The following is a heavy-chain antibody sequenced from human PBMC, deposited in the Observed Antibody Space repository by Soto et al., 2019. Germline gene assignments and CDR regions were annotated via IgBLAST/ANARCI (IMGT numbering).Heavy chain of an antibody. D-gene: IGHD4-4*01. CDR3: AREGNYRTWFEP. V-gene: IGHV4-31*03. J-gene: IGHJ5*02. Sequence: VQLEESGPGLLKPSQTLSLTCTVSGESIATGAFYWSWIRLQSGKGPEWIGSIFYAGDTYYNPSLKSRVEISLDGSQNQFSLNLRSVPAADTAVYCCAREGNYRTWFEPWGPGTLVTVSS. CDR2: IFYAGDT. CDR1: GESIATGAFY.